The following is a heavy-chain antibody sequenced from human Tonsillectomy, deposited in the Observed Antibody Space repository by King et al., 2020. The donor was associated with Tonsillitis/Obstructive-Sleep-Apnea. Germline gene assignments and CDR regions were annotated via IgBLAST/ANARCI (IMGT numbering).Heavy chain of an antibody. CDR1: GFTFSSYW. J-gene: IGHJ3*02. V-gene: IGHV3-74*01. D-gene: IGHD2-15*01. CDR3: ARERSYCSGGSCYSSGAFDI. CDR2: INSDGSST. Sequence: VQLVESGGGLVQPGGSLRLSCAASGFTFSSYWMHWVRQAPGKGLVWVSRINSDGSSTTDADSVKGRFTISSDNAKNTLYLQMNSLRAEDTAVYYCARERSYCSGGSCYSSGAFDIWGQGTMVTVSS.